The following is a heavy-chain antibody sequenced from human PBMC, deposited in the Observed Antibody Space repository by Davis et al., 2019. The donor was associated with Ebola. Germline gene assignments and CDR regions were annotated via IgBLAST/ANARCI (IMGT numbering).Heavy chain of an antibody. Sequence: MPSETLSLTCTVSGGSISSDRYYWGWIRQPPGKGLEWIGSISYSGSAYYNPSLKSRVTISVDTSRNQFSVKLSSVTAADTAVYFCARRRLSFEAIDYWGQGTLVTVSS. CDR2: ISYSGSA. CDR1: GGSISSDRYY. V-gene: IGHV4-39*01. D-gene: IGHD1-26*01. J-gene: IGHJ4*02. CDR3: ARRRLSFEAIDY.